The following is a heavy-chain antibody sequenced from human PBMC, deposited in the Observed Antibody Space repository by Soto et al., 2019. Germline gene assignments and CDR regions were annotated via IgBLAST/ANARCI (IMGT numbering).Heavy chain of an antibody. CDR3: ARDPQRGYSGYLDP. CDR1: GGSLSSGVYY. J-gene: IGHJ5*02. CDR2: IYYSGST. V-gene: IGHV4-31*03. D-gene: IGHD5-12*01. Sequence: SETLSLTCTVSGGSLSSGVYYWSWIRQHPGKGLEWIGFIYYSGSTYYNPSLKSRVTISVDTSQNQFSLKLSSVTAADTAVYYCARDPQRGYSGYLDPWAQETRVTVSS.